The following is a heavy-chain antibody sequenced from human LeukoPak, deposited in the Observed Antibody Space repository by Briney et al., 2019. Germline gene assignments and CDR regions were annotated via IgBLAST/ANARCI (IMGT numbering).Heavy chain of an antibody. V-gene: IGHV4-39*01. CDR3: AGHKYYNFWGSFNWFDP. Sequence: SETLSLTCFVSGASIINNNYYWAWLRQPPGKGLEWIGSIYHGGSTSYNPYLKSRVTMSVDTSKSHFTLKLNSVTAADTAVYSWAGHKYYNFWGSFNWFDPWGQGTLVIVSS. CDR2: IYHGGST. CDR1: GASIINNNYY. J-gene: IGHJ5*02. D-gene: IGHD3-3*01.